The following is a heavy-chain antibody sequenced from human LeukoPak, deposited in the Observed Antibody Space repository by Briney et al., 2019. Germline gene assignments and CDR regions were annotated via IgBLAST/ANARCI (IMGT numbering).Heavy chain of an antibody. D-gene: IGHD6-13*01. CDR1: GFTFSSYG. V-gene: IGHV3-33*01. Sequence: GGSLRLSCAASGFTFSSYGMHWVRQAPGKGLEGVAVIWYDGSNKYYADSVKGRFTISRDNSKNTLYLQMNSLRAEDTAVYYCARRQLDCFDYWGQGTLVTVSS. J-gene: IGHJ4*02. CDR3: ARRQLDCFDY. CDR2: IWYDGSNK.